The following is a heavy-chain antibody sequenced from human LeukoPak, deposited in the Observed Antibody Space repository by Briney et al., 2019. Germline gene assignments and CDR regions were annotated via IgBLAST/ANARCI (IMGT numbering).Heavy chain of an antibody. D-gene: IGHD4-17*01. V-gene: IGHV3-20*04. Sequence: PGGSLRLSCAASGFTFDDYGMSWVRQAPGKGLEWVSGINWNGGSTGYADSVRGRFTISRDNAKNSLYLRMNSLRAEDTAVYYCARDRLHYGEYEKTFDYWGQGTLVTVSS. CDR2: INWNGGST. J-gene: IGHJ4*02. CDR3: ARDRLHYGEYEKTFDY. CDR1: GFTFDDYG.